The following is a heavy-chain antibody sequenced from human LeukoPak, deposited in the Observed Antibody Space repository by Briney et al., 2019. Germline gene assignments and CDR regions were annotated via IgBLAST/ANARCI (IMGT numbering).Heavy chain of an antibody. D-gene: IGHD3-22*01. CDR3: ARDYYDSSGYYHVGYFDY. CDR2: IKQDGSEK. CDR1: GFTFSSYW. J-gene: IGHJ4*02. V-gene: IGHV3-7*01. Sequence: GGSLRLSCAASGFTFSSYWMSWVRQAPGKGLEWVANIKQDGSEKYYVDSAKGRFTISRDNAKNSLYLHMNSLRAEDTAVYYCARDYYDSSGYYHVGYFDYWGQGTLVTVSS.